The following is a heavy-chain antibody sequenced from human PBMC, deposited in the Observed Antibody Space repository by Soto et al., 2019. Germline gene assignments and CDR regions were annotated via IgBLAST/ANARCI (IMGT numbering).Heavy chain of an antibody. CDR1: GGSINGYY. CDR2: IYYTGST. J-gene: IGHJ4*02. V-gene: IGHV4-59*01. D-gene: IGHD6-13*01. CDR3: AREGPAAGHFVY. Sequence: PSETLSLTCTVSGGSINGYYWNWIRQTPSGLERIGYIYYTGSTNYNPSLNSRVTMSVDTSKNQFSLKLSSVTAADTAVYFCAREGPAAGHFVYWGQGTLVTVSS.